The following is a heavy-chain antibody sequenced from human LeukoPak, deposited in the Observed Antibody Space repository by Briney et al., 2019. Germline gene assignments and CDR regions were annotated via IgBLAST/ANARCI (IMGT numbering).Heavy chain of an antibody. CDR1: GFTFSDYA. J-gene: IGHJ4*02. CDR3: ARGSGRYYVY. Sequence: TGGSLRLSCAASGFTFSDYAMSWVRQAPGEGLEWVANIKEDGSEKYYVDSVKGRFTISRDNAKNSLYLQMNSLRAEDTAVYYCARGSGRYYVYWGQGTLVTVSS. V-gene: IGHV3-7*04. CDR2: IKEDGSEK. D-gene: IGHD1-26*01.